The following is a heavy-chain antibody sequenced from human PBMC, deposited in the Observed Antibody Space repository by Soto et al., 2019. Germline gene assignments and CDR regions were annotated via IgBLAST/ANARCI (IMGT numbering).Heavy chain of an antibody. V-gene: IGHV3-23*01. CDR3: GKDPNGDYIGAFDI. D-gene: IGHD4-17*01. J-gene: IGHJ3*02. CDR1: GVTRSNYA. Sequence: GGSLRLSCAASGVTRSNYAMSWVRQAPGKGLEWVSGIGSSGGTTHLADSVKGRFTISRDNSKNTLYLQMNSLRVEDTAVYYCGKDPNGDYIGAFDIWGQGTMVTVSS. CDR2: IGSSGGTT.